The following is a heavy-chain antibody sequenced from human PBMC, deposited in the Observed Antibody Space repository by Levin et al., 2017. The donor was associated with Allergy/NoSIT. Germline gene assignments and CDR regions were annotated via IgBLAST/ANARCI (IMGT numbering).Heavy chain of an antibody. Sequence: SQTLSLPCTVSGGSISGGGYHWTWIRQHPEKGLEWIGYIYYSGSTFYNPSLKSRLMISVDTSKNQFSLNVSSVTAADTAVYYCAREDGSTFDFWGQGALVTVAS. D-gene: IGHD2-2*03. V-gene: IGHV4-31*03. CDR3: AREDGSTFDF. J-gene: IGHJ4*02. CDR1: GGSISGGGYH. CDR2: IYYSGST.